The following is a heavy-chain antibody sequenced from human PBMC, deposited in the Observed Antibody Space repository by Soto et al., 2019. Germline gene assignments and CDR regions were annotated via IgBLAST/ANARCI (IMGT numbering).Heavy chain of an antibody. CDR1: GFTFDTHA. CDR2: ISCSGGST. D-gene: IGHD3-22*01. V-gene: IGHV3-23*01. J-gene: IGHJ4*02. CDR3: AKDGGITMIVVVITHFDY. Sequence: TGGSLRLSCSASGFTFDTHAMHWVRQAPGQGLEWVSAISCSGGSTYYADSVKGRFTISRDNSKNTLYLQMNSLRAEDTAVYYCAKDGGITMIVVVITHFDYWGQGTLVTVSS.